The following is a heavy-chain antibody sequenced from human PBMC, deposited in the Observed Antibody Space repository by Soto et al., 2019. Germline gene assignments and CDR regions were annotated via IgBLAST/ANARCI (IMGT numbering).Heavy chain of an antibody. Sequence: PGGSLRLSCEASGFTFSNYWMNWFRQAPGKGLVWVSRIKGDGSSTDYADSVKGRFTTSRDNAKNTLSLQMSSLRAEDTAVYFCARDSFMAASATNKAFDFWGRGSRVTVAS. V-gene: IGHV3-74*01. CDR3: ARDSFMAASATNKAFDF. J-gene: IGHJ4*02. CDR2: IKGDGSST. CDR1: GFTFSNYW. D-gene: IGHD2-15*01.